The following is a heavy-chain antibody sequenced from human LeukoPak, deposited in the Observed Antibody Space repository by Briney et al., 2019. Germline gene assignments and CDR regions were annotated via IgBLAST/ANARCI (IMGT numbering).Heavy chain of an antibody. V-gene: IGHV3-64*01. CDR3: ARGEVVPAAAPHY. CDR2: ISSNGGST. D-gene: IGHD2-2*01. J-gene: IGHJ4*02. CDR1: GFTFSSYA. Sequence: GGSLRLSCAASGFTFSSYAMHWVRQAPGKGLEYVSAISSNGGSTYYANSVKGGFTISRDNSKNTLYLQMGSLRAEDMAVYYCARGEVVPAAAPHYWGQGTLVTVSS.